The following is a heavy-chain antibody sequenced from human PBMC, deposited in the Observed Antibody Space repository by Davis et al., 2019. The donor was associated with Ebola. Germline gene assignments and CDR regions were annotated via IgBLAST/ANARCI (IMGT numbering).Heavy chain of an antibody. Sequence: GESLKIPCAASGFTFSTYGMHWVRQAPGKGLEWVAVIWYDGSNKYYPDSVKGRFTISRDNSKNTLYLQMSILRAKDTAVYYCARDQRPYTVNLVAVYWGQGTLVTVSS. D-gene: IGHD2-2*02. V-gene: IGHV3-33*01. CDR2: IWYDGSNK. J-gene: IGHJ4*02. CDR1: GFTFSTYG. CDR3: ARDQRPYTVNLVAVY.